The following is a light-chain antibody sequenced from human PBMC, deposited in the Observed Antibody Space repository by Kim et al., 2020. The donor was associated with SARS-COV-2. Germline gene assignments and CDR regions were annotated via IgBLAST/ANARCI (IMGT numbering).Light chain of an antibody. CDR3: IAYTNINTHV. Sequence: GQSNTISCTGTSTDVGGYNYVSWYQQHPGKAPRLMIYDVSERPSGVSNRFSGSKSGNTASLTISGLQAEDEADYYCIAYTNINTHVFGAGTKVTVL. CDR2: DVS. V-gene: IGLV2-14*04. J-gene: IGLJ1*01. CDR1: STDVGGYNY.